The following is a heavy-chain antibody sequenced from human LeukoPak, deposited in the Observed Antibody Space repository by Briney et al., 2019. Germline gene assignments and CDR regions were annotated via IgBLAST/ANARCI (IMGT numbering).Heavy chain of an antibody. CDR2: ISISGDTT. CDR3: ANEIRPNDY. CDR1: GFTFSSHA. D-gene: IGHD4-17*01. V-gene: IGHV3-23*01. Sequence: GGSLRLSCVASGFTFSSHAMTWVRQAPGKGLEWVSAISISGDTTYYADAVKGRFTISRDNSKNTVYLQMNSLRAEDTAVYYCANEIRPNDYWGQGTPVTVSS. J-gene: IGHJ4*02.